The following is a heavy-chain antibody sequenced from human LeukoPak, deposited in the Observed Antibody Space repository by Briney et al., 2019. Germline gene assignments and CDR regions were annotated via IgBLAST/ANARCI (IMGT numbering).Heavy chain of an antibody. Sequence: ASVKVSCKVCGYTLIELSMHWVRQAPGKGLEGMGGFDPEDGETIYAQKFQGRVTMTEDTSTDTAYMELSSLRSEDTAVYYCAIVDLSMTGYYYTLDYWGQGTLVTVSS. J-gene: IGHJ4*02. V-gene: IGHV1-24*01. CDR2: FDPEDGET. CDR3: AIVDLSMTGYYYTLDY. D-gene: IGHD3-9*01. CDR1: GYTLIELS.